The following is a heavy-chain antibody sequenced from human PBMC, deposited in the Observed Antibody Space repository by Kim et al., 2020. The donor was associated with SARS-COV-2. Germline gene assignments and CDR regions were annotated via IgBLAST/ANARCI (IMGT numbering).Heavy chain of an antibody. D-gene: IGHD6-13*01. CDR1: GFTFSSDA. J-gene: IGHJ4*01. CDR2: ISYDGSNK. CDR3: SSGGQYSNVGCTPFDY. Sequence: GGSLRLSCAASGFTFSSDAMHWVRQAPGKGLEWVAVISYDGSNKYHADSVKGRFTISRDNSKNTLYLQMNSLRAEDTAVYYCSSGGQYSNVGCTPFDYW. V-gene: IGHV3-30-3*01.